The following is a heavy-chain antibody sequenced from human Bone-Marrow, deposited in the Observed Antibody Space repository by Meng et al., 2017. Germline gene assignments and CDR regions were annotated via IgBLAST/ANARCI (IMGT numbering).Heavy chain of an antibody. D-gene: IGHD2-2*01. Sequence: VLVGTSGTGVKKPGASVKVSYTASGYPFTSYAIHRVRQAPGQRPEWMGWINAGNGSTEDSQKFQGRVTITRDTSASTAYMELSSLTSEDTAVYYCASVYCSSTSCQYYFDYWGQGTLVTVSS. CDR2: INAGNGST. CDR3: ASVYCSSTSCQYYFDY. J-gene: IGHJ4*02. CDR1: GYPFTSYA. V-gene: IGHV1-3*01.